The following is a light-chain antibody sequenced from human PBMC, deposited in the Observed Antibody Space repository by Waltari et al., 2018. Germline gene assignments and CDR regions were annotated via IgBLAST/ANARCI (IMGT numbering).Light chain of an antibody. Sequence: ELVMTQSPATLSVSPGERAPLSCRASQSVSSNLAWYQQKPGQAPRLLIYGAATRATGIPARCSGSGSGTEFTLTISSLQSEDFAVYYCQQYNNWPPWTFGQGTKVEIK. CDR2: GAA. CDR1: QSVSSN. J-gene: IGKJ1*01. V-gene: IGKV3-15*01. CDR3: QQYNNWPPWT.